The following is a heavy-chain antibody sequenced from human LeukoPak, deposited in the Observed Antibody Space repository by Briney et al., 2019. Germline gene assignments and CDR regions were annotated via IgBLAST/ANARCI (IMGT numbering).Heavy chain of an antibody. Sequence: SETLSLTCAVYGGSFSGYYWSWIRQPPGKGLEWIGEINHSGSTNYNPSLTSRVTISVDTSKNQFSLKLSSVTAADTAVYYCARGLRYSSSWYYYWGQGTLVTVSS. D-gene: IGHD6-13*01. CDR3: ARGLRYSSSWYYY. J-gene: IGHJ4*02. V-gene: IGHV4-34*01. CDR1: GGSFSGYY. CDR2: INHSGST.